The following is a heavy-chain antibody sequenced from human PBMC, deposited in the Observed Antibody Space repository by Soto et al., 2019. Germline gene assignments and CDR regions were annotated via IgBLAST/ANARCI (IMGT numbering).Heavy chain of an antibody. CDR1: GFTFSNYG. CDR3: AKNPSLIVVDWFDP. Sequence: EVQLLESGGGLVQPGGSLRVSCTASGFTFSNYGMSWVRQAPGKGLEWVSSISGSGGGIYYADSVRGRFTISRDNSKNTLYLQMNDLRLEDTAVDHCAKNPSLIVVDWFDPWGQGTLVTVSS. D-gene: IGHD2-15*01. CDR2: ISGSGGGI. V-gene: IGHV3-23*01. J-gene: IGHJ5*02.